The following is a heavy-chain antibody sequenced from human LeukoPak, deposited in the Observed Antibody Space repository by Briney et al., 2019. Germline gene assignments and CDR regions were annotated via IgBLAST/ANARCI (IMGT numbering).Heavy chain of an antibody. Sequence: SETLSLTCAVYGGSFSGYYWSWIRQPPGKGLEWIGEINHSGSTNYNPSLKSRVTISVDTSKNQFSLKLSSVTAADTAVYYCARGADFRRYFDLWGRGTLVTVSS. CDR1: GGSFSGYY. J-gene: IGHJ2*01. D-gene: IGHD3-3*01. CDR3: ARGADFRRYFDL. V-gene: IGHV4-34*01. CDR2: INHSGST.